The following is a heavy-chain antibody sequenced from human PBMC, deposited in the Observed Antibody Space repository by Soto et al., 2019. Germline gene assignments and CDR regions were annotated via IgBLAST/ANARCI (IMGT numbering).Heavy chain of an antibody. CDR1: GFTVSSNY. V-gene: IGHV3-53*01. D-gene: IGHD3-10*01. CDR3: ARVEVTMVRGVIIASSFDY. Sequence: PGGSLRLSCAASGFTVSSNYMSWVRQAPGKGLEWVSVIYSGGSTYYADSVKGRFTISRDNSKNTLYLQMNSLRAEDTAVYYCARVEVTMVRGVIIASSFDYWGQGTLVTVSS. J-gene: IGHJ4*02. CDR2: IYSGGST.